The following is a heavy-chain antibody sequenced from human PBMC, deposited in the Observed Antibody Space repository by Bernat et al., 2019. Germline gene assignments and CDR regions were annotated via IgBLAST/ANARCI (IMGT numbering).Heavy chain of an antibody. Sequence: QVQLVESGGGVVQPGRSLRLSCAATGFTFSSYAMHWVRQAPGKGLEWVAVISYDGSNKYYADSVKGRFTISRDNSKNTLYLQMNSLRAEDTAVYYCARDASNYDFWSGYYSGNWFDPWGQETLVTVSS. CDR3: ARDASNYDFWSGYYSGNWFDP. D-gene: IGHD3-3*01. CDR2: ISYDGSNK. V-gene: IGHV3-30*01. CDR1: GFTFSSYA. J-gene: IGHJ5*02.